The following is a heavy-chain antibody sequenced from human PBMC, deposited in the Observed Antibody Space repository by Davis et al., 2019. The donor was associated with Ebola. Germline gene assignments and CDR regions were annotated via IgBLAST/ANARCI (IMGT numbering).Heavy chain of an antibody. V-gene: IGHV1-69*13. D-gene: IGHD4-17*01. J-gene: IGHJ6*02. CDR1: GGTFSSYA. CDR3: ARDSTTVTTVYYYGMDV. Sequence: SVKVSCKASGGTFSSYAISWVRQAPGQGLEWMGGIIPIFGTANYAQKFQGRVTITADESTSTAYMELSSLRSEDTAVYYCARDSTTVTTVYYYGMDVWGQGTTVTVSS. CDR2: IIPIFGTA.